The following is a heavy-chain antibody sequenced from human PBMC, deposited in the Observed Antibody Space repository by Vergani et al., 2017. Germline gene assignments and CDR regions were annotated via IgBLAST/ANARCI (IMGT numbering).Heavy chain of an antibody. CDR3: ARGADYYDSSGYYPDAFDI. J-gene: IGHJ3*02. CDR2: IIPIFGTA. V-gene: IGHV1-69*06. Sequence: QVQLVQSGAEVKKPGSSVKVSCKASGGTFSSYAISWVRQAPGQGLEWMGGIIPIFGTANYAQKFQGRVTITADKSTSTAYMELSSLRSEDTAVYYCARGADYYDSSGYYPDAFDIWGQGTMVTVSS. CDR1: GGTFSSYA. D-gene: IGHD3-22*01.